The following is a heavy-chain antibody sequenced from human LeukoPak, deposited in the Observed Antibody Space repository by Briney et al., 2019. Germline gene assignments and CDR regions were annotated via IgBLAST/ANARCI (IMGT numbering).Heavy chain of an antibody. D-gene: IGHD3-3*01. Sequence: ASVKVSCKASGYTFTGYYMHWVRQAPGQGLEWMGWINPNSGGTNYAQKFQGRVTMTRDTSISTAYMELSRLRSDDTAVYYCARAGDRITIFVPMRNSYFDYWGQGTLVTVSS. CDR1: GYTFTGYY. V-gene: IGHV1-2*02. CDR2: INPNSGGT. CDR3: ARAGDRITIFVPMRNSYFDY. J-gene: IGHJ4*02.